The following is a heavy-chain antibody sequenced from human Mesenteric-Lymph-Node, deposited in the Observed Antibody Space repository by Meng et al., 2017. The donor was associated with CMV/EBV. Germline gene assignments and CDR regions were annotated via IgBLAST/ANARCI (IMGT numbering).Heavy chain of an antibody. CDR3: ARGVDWAPNWFDP. V-gene: IGHV1-18*04. J-gene: IGHJ5*02. Sequence: ASVKVSCKASGYTFTGYYMHWVRQAPGQGLEWMGWISAYNGNTNYAQKLQGRVTMTTDTSTSTAYMELRSLRSDDTAVYYCARGVDWAPNWFDPWGQGTLVTVSS. CDR2: ISAYNGNT. D-gene: IGHD3/OR15-3a*01. CDR1: GYTFTGYY.